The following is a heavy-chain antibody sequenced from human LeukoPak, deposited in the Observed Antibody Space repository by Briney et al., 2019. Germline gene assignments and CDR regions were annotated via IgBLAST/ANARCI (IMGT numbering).Heavy chain of an antibody. CDR3: AREGSSGWKFDY. Sequence: SGGSLRLSCAASGFTFSNYAMSWVRQAPGKGLVWVSRINSDGSSTSYADSVKGRFTISRDNAKNTLYLQMNSLRAEDTAVYYCAREGSSGWKFDYWGQGTLVTVSS. CDR2: INSDGSST. J-gene: IGHJ4*02. CDR1: GFTFSNYA. V-gene: IGHV3-74*01. D-gene: IGHD6-19*01.